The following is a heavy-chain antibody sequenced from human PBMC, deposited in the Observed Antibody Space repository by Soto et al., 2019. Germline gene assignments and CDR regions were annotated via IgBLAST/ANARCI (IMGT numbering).Heavy chain of an antibody. CDR3: ASSTASADLDY. Sequence: PSENLSLTCTVSGGSISSSSYYWGWIRQPPGKGLEWIGSIYYSGSTYYNPSLKSRVTISVDTSKNQFSLKLSSVTAADTATYYCASSTASADLDYRGQGTLVT. CDR2: IYYSGST. V-gene: IGHV4-39*01. D-gene: IGHD2-8*02. CDR1: GGSISSSSYY. J-gene: IGHJ4*02.